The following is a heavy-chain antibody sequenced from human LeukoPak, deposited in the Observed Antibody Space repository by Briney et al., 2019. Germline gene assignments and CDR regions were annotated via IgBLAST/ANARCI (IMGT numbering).Heavy chain of an antibody. D-gene: IGHD3-22*01. J-gene: IGHJ4*02. CDR3: ARGRGYYQDY. CDR1: GGSISSYY. V-gene: IGHV4-4*07. CDR2: IYITGST. Sequence: SETLSLTCTVSGGSISSYYWNWIRQPAGKGLEWIGRIYITGSTNYNPSLKSRVTMSVDTSKNQFSLNLSSVTGADTAVYYCARGRGYYQDYWGQGTLVTVSS.